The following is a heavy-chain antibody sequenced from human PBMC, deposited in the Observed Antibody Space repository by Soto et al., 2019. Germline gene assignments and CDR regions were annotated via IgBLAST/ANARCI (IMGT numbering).Heavy chain of an antibody. CDR3: ARGVAVAGTDYYYYYGMGV. D-gene: IGHD6-19*01. Sequence: ASVKVSCKASGYTFTSYGISWVRQAPGQGLEWMGWISAYNGNTNYAQKLQGRVTMTTDASTSTAYMELRSLRSDDTAVYYCARGVAVAGTDYYYYYGMGVWGQGTTVTVSS. CDR1: GYTFTSYG. V-gene: IGHV1-18*01. J-gene: IGHJ6*02. CDR2: ISAYNGNT.